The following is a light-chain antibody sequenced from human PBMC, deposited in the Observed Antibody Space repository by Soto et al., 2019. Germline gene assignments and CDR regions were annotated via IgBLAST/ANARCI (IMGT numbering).Light chain of an antibody. Sequence: DIVLTQSPGTLSLSPGERATLPCRSSQSVSSNYLAWYQQKPGQAPRLLIYGASSRATGIPDRFSGSGSGTDFTLTISRLEPEDFAVYYCQQYGSSPFTFGPGTKVDI. CDR1: QSVSSNY. J-gene: IGKJ3*01. CDR2: GAS. CDR3: QQYGSSPFT. V-gene: IGKV3-20*01.